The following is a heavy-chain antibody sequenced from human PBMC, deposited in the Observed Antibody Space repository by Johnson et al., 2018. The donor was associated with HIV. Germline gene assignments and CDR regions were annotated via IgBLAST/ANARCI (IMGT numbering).Heavy chain of an antibody. Sequence: QVQLVESGGGVVQPGRSLRLSCAGSGFTFSSYAFHWVRQAPATGLEWVAAISFDGNLKKYADSVKGRFTISRDNAKNSLYLQMNSLRAEDTAVYYCARANFNYYDSSGPDGHDAFDIWGQGTMVTVSS. CDR2: ISFDGNLK. CDR1: GFTFSSYA. V-gene: IGHV3-30*04. CDR3: ARANFNYYDSSGPDGHDAFDI. J-gene: IGHJ3*02. D-gene: IGHD3-22*01.